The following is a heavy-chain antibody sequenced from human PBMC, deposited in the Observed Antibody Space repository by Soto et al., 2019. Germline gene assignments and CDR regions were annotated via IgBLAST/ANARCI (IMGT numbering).Heavy chain of an antibody. CDR3: ARAGGLGAVAADY. CDR1: GGSISSGGYS. CDR2: IYHSGST. Sequence: QLQLQESGSGLVKPSQTLSLTCAVSGGSISSGGYSWSWIRQPPGKGLELIGYIYHSGSTYYNPSPVSRVAISVDRATNQFSLQLSSVTAADTAVYYCARAGGLGAVAADYWAQGTLVTVS. V-gene: IGHV4-30-2*01. J-gene: IGHJ4*02. D-gene: IGHD6-19*01.